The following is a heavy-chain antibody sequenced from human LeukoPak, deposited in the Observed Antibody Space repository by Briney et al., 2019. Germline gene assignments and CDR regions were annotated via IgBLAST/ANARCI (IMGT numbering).Heavy chain of an antibody. CDR2: IYYSGST. Sequence: PSETLSLTCTVSGGSISSSSYYWGWIRQPPGKGLEWIGSIYYSGSTYYNPSLKSRVTISVDTSKNQFSLRLSSVTAADTAVLYCARGVGGDDAPPDFGYWGQGNLVTVSS. CDR1: GGSISSSSYY. CDR3: ARGVGGDDAPPDFGY. D-gene: IGHD4-17*01. J-gene: IGHJ4*02. V-gene: IGHV4-39*07.